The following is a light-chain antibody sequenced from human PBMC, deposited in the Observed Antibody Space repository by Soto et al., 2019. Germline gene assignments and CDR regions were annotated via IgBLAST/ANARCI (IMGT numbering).Light chain of an antibody. CDR1: PSVSSY. J-gene: IGKJ5*01. CDR3: QQRSNWPEIT. CDR2: DAS. Sequence: EIVLTQSPATLSLSPGERATLACRASPSVSSYLAWYQQKPGQAPRLLIYDASNRATGIPARFSGSGSGTDFTLTISSLEPEDFAVYYCQQRSNWPEITFGQGTRLEIK. V-gene: IGKV3-11*01.